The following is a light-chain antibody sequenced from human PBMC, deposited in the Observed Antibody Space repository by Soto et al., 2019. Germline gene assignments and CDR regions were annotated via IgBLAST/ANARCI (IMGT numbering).Light chain of an antibody. J-gene: IGKJ1*01. CDR1: QSVSSN. Sequence: IMMTQSPATLSVFQGERPNLSCRASQSVSSNLAWYQQKPGQAPRLLIYGASTRATGIPARFSGRGSGTEFTLTISSLQSEDFAVYYCQQYNNWPSWTFGQGTRVDIK. V-gene: IGKV3-15*01. CDR2: GAS. CDR3: QQYNNWPSWT.